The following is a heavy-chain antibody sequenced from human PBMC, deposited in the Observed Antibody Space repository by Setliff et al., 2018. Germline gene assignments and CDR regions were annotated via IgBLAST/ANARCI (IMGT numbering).Heavy chain of an antibody. CDR2: INHSGST. D-gene: IGHD1-26*01. CDR3: ARKGISALSGAFDM. CDR1: GESFSGYY. Sequence: SETLSLTCAVYGESFSGYYWSWIRQPPGKGLEWIGEINHSGSTSYNPSLKSRVTMSVDTSKNQFSLKLSSVTAADTAVYYCARKGISALSGAFDMWGQGTMVTVSS. V-gene: IGHV4-34*01. J-gene: IGHJ3*02.